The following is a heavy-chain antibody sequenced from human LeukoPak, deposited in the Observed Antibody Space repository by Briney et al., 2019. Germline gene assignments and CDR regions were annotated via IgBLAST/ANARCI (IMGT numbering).Heavy chain of an antibody. V-gene: IGHV1-18*01. D-gene: IGHD3-22*01. Sequence: ASVKVSCKASGYTFTSYGISGVRQAPGQGLEWMGWISAYNGNTNNAQKLQGRVTMTTDTSTSPAYMELRSLRSDNTAVYYCARDRRKIVVVRHMDGWGKGATVTLS. CDR3: ARDRRKIVVVRHMDG. J-gene: IGHJ6*03. CDR2: ISAYNGNT. CDR1: GYTFTSYG.